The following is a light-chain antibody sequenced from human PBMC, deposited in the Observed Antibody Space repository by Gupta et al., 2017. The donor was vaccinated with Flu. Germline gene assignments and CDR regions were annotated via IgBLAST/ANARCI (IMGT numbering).Light chain of an antibody. CDR1: SSDVGGHNY. CDR2: EVT. Sequence: QSALTQPPSASGSPGQSVTISCPGTSSDVGGHNYVSGYQHLPGTAPSLIIYEVTTRHSGVPDRFSGFKSGTTASLTFVGLQAEDEAEYYCTSEEGTNNVGVFGTGTKVTVL. J-gene: IGLJ1*01. CDR3: TSEEGTNNVGV. V-gene: IGLV2-8*01.